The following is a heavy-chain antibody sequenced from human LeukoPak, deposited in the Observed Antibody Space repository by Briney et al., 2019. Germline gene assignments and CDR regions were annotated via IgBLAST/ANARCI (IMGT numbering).Heavy chain of an antibody. CDR1: GGSISSGSYY. Sequence: SQTLSLTCTVSGGSISSGSYYWGWIRQPPGKGLEWIGSFYYSGSTYYNPSLKSRVTISVDTSKNEFSLKLSSVTAADTAVYYCARHVYSTSWTYYYYYMDVWGKGTTVTISS. V-gene: IGHV4-39*01. D-gene: IGHD6-13*01. J-gene: IGHJ6*03. CDR3: ARHVYSTSWTYYYYYMDV. CDR2: FYYSGST.